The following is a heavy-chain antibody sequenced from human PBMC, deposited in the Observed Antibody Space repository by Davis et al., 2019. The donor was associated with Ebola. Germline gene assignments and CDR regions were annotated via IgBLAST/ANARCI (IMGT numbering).Heavy chain of an antibody. CDR3: ASRSIAVAGVFDY. CDR2: IWYDGSNK. D-gene: IGHD6-19*01. V-gene: IGHV3-33*01. Sequence: GESLKISCAASGFTFSSYGMHWVRQAPGKGLEWVAVIWYDGSNKYYADSVKGRFTISRDNSKNTLYLQMNSLRAEDTAVYYCASRSIAVAGVFDYWGQGTLVTVSS. CDR1: GFTFSSYG. J-gene: IGHJ4*02.